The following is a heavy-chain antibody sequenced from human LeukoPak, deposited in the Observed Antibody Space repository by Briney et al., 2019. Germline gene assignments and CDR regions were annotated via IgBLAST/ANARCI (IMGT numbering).Heavy chain of an antibody. V-gene: IGHV3-30*02. CDR3: AKRGGVALYHYYMDV. CDR1: GFSFSNYG. D-gene: IGHD2-8*02. CDR2: IRFDGSNQ. Sequence: PGGSLRLSCAASGFSFSNYGMYWVRQAPGKGLEWVTFIRFDGSNQYYADSVKGRFTISRDNSKNTVYLQMNSLRPEDTAVYYCAKRGGVALYHYYMDVWGKGTTVTVSS. J-gene: IGHJ6*03.